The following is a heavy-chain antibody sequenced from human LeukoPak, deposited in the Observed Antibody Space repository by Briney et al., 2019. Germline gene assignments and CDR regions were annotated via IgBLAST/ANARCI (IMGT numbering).Heavy chain of an antibody. Sequence: SETLSLTCTVSGGSISSYYWNWIRQPPGKGLEWIGYIYYSGNANYNPSLKSRVTIAVDTSKNQFSVKLNFVTAADTAVYYCARYFWSGYEGGGDAFDIWGQGTMVTVSS. V-gene: IGHV4-59*01. CDR1: GGSISSYY. J-gene: IGHJ3*02. CDR2: IYYSGNA. D-gene: IGHD3-3*01. CDR3: ARYFWSGYEGGGDAFDI.